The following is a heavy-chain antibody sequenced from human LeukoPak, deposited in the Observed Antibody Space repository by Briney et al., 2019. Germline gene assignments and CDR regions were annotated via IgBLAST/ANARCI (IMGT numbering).Heavy chain of an antibody. CDR1: GFMFDDYA. D-gene: IGHD3-9*01. Sequence: GGSLRLSCAASGFMFDDYAMHWVRQAPGKGLEWVSGISWNSGSIVYADSVKGRFTISRDDAKNSLYLQMNSLRTEDTALYYCAKGRLRYFDWLRYYLNYWGQGTLVTVSS. CDR3: AKGRLRYFDWLRYYLNY. V-gene: IGHV3-9*01. CDR2: ISWNSGSI. J-gene: IGHJ4*02.